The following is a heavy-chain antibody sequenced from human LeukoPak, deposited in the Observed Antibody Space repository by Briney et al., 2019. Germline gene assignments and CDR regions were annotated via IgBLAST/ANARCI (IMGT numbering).Heavy chain of an antibody. Sequence: SETLSLTCTVSGGSISSSSYYWGWIRQPPGKGLEWIGSIYYSGSTYYNPSLKSRVTISVDTSKNQFSLKLSSVTAADTAVYYCARGATGDRWFDPWGQGTLVTVPS. V-gene: IGHV4-39*07. D-gene: IGHD7-27*01. CDR3: ARGATGDRWFDP. J-gene: IGHJ5*02. CDR2: IYYSGST. CDR1: GGSISSSSYY.